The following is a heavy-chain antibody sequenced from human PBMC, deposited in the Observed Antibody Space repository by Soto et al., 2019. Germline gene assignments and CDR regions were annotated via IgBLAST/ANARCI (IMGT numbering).Heavy chain of an antibody. CDR3: ARGVQDLIYYYYYMDV. CDR1: GGSISSYY. CDR2: IYYSGST. V-gene: IGHV4-59*01. J-gene: IGHJ6*03. Sequence: SETLSLTCTVSGGSISSYYWSWIRQPPGKGLEWIGYIYYSGSTNYNPSLKSRVTISVDTSKNQFSLKLSSVTAADTAVYYCARGVQDLIYYYYYMDVWGKGTTVTVSS. D-gene: IGHD2-15*01.